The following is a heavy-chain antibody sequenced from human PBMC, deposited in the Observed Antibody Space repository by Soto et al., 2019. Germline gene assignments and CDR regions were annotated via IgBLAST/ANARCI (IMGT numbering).Heavy chain of an antibody. Sequence: GGSLRLSCAPSGFTSSAYGMHWVRQVPGKGLEWVAVIWYDGSNKYYADSVKGRFTISRDNSKDTLYLQMNSLRAEDTAVYYCAREKGLQEYYYYGMDVWGQGTTVTVSS. J-gene: IGHJ6*02. CDR1: GFTSSAYG. CDR3: AREKGLQEYYYYGMDV. CDR2: IWYDGSNK. V-gene: IGHV3-33*01. D-gene: IGHD4-4*01.